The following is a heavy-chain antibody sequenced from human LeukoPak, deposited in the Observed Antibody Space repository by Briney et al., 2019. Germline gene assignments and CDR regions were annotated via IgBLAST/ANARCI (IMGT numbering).Heavy chain of an antibody. V-gene: IGHV1-8*01. J-gene: IGHJ4*02. CDR2: MNPNSGNT. CDR1: GYTFTSYD. Sequence: GASVKVSCKASGYTFTSYDINWVRQATGQGLEWMGRMNPNSGNTGYAQKFQGRVTMTRNTSISTAYMELSSLRSEDTAVYYCARGTAMDSLFVYWGQGTLVTVSS. CDR3: ARGTAMDSLFVY. D-gene: IGHD5-18*01.